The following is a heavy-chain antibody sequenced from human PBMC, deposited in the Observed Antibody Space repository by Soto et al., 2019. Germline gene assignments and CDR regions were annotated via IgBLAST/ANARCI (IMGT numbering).Heavy chain of an antibody. CDR2: IYSSGST. D-gene: IGHD3-22*01. CDR3: ARDFGPYDSSGPYP. CDR1: GGSISIYY. J-gene: IGHJ5*02. Sequence: SETLSLTCTVSGGSISIYYCSLIRQPPGKGLQGIGRIYSSGSTNYNPSLKSRVTTSVDTSNNQFSLKLSSVTAADTAVYYCARDFGPYDSSGPYPWGQGDLVAVSS. V-gene: IGHV4-4*07.